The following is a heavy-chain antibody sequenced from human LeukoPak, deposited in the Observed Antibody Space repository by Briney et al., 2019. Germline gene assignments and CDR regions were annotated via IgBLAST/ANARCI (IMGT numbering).Heavy chain of an antibody. CDR3: ARVYVWLSPSHWFDP. J-gene: IGHJ5*02. Sequence: GASVKVSCKASGYTFTGYYMHWVRQAPGQGLEWMGSINPNSGGTNYAQKFQGRVTMTRDTSISTAYMELSRLRSDDTAVYYCARVYVWLSPSHWFDPWGQGTLVTVSS. D-gene: IGHD3-22*01. CDR1: GYTFTGYY. CDR2: INPNSGGT. V-gene: IGHV1-2*02.